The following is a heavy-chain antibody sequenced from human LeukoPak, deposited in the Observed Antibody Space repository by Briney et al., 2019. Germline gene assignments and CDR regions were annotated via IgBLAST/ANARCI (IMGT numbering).Heavy chain of an antibody. D-gene: IGHD3-9*01. CDR2: ISGSGGST. V-gene: IGHV3-23*01. J-gene: IGHJ4*02. CDR3: AKAAYYDILTALCDY. Sequence: GGSLRLSCAASGLTFSSYAMSWVRQAPGKGLEWVSAISGSGGSTYYADSVKGRFTISRDNSKNTLYLQMNSLRAEDTAVYYCAKAAYYDILTALCDYWGQGTLVTVSS. CDR1: GLTFSSYA.